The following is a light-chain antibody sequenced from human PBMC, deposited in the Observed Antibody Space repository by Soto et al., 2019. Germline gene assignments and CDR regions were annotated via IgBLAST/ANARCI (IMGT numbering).Light chain of an antibody. J-gene: IGKJ2*01. CDR3: QQYSNYPPYS. CDR1: QSVSSTY. Sequence: IVLTQSPGTLSLSPGERATLSCRASQSVSSTYFAWYQQKPGQAPRLLIYAASNRPTGIPDRFSGSGSGADCTLTISRLEPEDFAVYYWQQYSNYPPYSFGQGTKLEIK. V-gene: IGKV3-20*01. CDR2: AAS.